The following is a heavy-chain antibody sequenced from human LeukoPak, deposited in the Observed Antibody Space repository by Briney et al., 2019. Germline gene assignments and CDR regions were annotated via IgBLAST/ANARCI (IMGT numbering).Heavy chain of an antibody. D-gene: IGHD3-16*01. Sequence: GASVKVSCKASGYTFTSYYMHWVRQAPEQGLEWMGWISAYNGNTNYAQKLQGRVTMTTDTSTSTAYMELRSLRSDDTAVYYCARAILTYYYYYYMDVWGKGTTVTVSS. V-gene: IGHV1-18*04. CDR3: ARAILTYYYYYYMDV. CDR1: GYTFTSYY. CDR2: ISAYNGNT. J-gene: IGHJ6*03.